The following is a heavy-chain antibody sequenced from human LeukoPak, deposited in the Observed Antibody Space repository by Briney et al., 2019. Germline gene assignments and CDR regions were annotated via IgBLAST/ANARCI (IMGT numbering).Heavy chain of an antibody. CDR3: AKGGGGSGSYFDY. Sequence: GGSLRLSCAASGFTFSGYGMHWVRLAPGKGLEWVAYIRNDGSNKYYADSVRDRFTISRDNSKNTFYLQMNSLRAEDTAVYYCAKGGGGSGSYFDYWGQGTLVTVSS. CDR1: GFTFSGYG. D-gene: IGHD1-26*01. J-gene: IGHJ4*02. V-gene: IGHV3-30*02. CDR2: IRNDGSNK.